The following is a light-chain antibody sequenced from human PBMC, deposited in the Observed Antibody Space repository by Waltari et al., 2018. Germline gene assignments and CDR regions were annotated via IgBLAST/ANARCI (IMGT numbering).Light chain of an antibody. CDR3: CSYAGSYTWV. J-gene: IGLJ3*02. CDR1: SIDVGNYNI. CDR2: DDN. V-gene: IGLV2-23*01. Sequence: QSALTQPAAVSGAPGQSITISCTGTSIDVGNYNIVFWYQQYPGKAPKVMIYDDNRRPSGVSDRFSGSKSGNTASLTISGVQAEDEADYYCCSYAGSYTWVFGGGTKLTVL.